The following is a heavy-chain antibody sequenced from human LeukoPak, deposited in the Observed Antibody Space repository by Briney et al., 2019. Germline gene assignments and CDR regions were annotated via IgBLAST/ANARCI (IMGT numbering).Heavy chain of an antibody. D-gene: IGHD3-16*01. CDR3: ARCRDVGRGEAADY. CDR2: MYDSEST. V-gene: IGHV4-39*07. CDR1: GGSISSDTYY. J-gene: IGHJ4*02. Sequence: KTSETLSLTCTVSGGSISSDTYYWGWIRQPPGKGLEWIGSMYDSESTNYNPSLKSRVTISVDTSNNQVSLRLTSVTAADTAVYYCARCRDVGRGEAADYWGQGTLVTVSS.